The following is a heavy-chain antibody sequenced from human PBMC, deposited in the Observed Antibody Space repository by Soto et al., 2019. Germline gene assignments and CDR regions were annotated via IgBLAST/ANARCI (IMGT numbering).Heavy chain of an antibody. V-gene: IGHV3-15*01. Sequence: EVQLVESGGGLVKPGESLRLSCAVSGLTVSTAWMNWVRQAPGKGLEWVGRIKSEAYGGTTDYAAPVKGRFTISRDDSINTLYLQMNSLTTEDTAVYFCTTKNGFTAPTDYWGQGTLVTVSS. CDR2: IKSEAYGGTT. CDR1: GLTVSTAW. CDR3: TTKNGFTAPTDY. D-gene: IGHD2-21*02. J-gene: IGHJ4*02.